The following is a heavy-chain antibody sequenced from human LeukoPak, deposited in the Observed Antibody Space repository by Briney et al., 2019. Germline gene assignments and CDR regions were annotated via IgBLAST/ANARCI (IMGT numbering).Heavy chain of an antibody. D-gene: IGHD3-22*01. Sequence: GGSLRLSCAASGFTFSSYAVTWVRQAPGKGLEWVSGISGSGSNTYYADSVKGRFTISRDNSKNTLYLQMNSLRAEDTAAYYCAKGTYDSRGHFDYWGQGTLVSVSS. V-gene: IGHV3-23*01. CDR1: GFTFSSYA. CDR2: ISGSGSNT. CDR3: AKGTYDSRGHFDY. J-gene: IGHJ4*02.